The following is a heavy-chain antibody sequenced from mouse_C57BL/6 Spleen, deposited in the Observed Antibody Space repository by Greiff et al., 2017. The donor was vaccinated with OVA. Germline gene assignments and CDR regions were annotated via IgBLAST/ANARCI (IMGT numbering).Heavy chain of an antibody. J-gene: IGHJ3*01. CDR1: GYSFTGYY. V-gene: IGHV1-42*01. D-gene: IGHD2-3*01. Sequence: VHVKQSGPELVKPGASVKISCKASGYSFTGYYMNWVKQSPEKSLEWIGEINPSTGGTTYNQKFKAKATLTVDKSSSTAYMQLKSLTSEDSAVYYCARWDGPAYWGQGTLVTVSA. CDR3: ARWDGPAY. CDR2: INPSTGGT.